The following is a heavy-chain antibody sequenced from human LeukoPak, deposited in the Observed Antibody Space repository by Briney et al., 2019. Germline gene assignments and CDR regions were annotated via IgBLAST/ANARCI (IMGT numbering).Heavy chain of an antibody. V-gene: IGHV4-34*01. Sequence: PSETLSLTCAVYGGSFSGYYWSWIRQPPGKGLEWIGEINHSGSTNYNPSLKSRVTISVDTSKNQFSLKLSSVTAADTAVYYCARGRVFRPGNWFDPWGQGTLVTVSS. D-gene: IGHD3-10*01. CDR3: ARGRVFRPGNWFDP. CDR2: INHSGST. J-gene: IGHJ5*02. CDR1: GGSFSGYY.